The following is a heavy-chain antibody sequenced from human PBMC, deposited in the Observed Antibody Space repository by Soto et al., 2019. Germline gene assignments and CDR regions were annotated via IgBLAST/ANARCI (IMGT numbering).Heavy chain of an antibody. D-gene: IGHD2-8*01. CDR1: GHAFGAYY. CDR2: INPHGGGA. Sequence: QVQLVQSGAEVKKPGASVKVSCKASGHAFGAYYIYWVRQAPGQGLEWMGYINPHGGGARYVQEFRDRLTITTDTPKDTAYMELRSLTSDDTAIYYCAKDRVRTPNGADSFDVWGQGTSVTVS. CDR3: AKDRVRTPNGADSFDV. V-gene: IGHV1-2*02. J-gene: IGHJ3*01.